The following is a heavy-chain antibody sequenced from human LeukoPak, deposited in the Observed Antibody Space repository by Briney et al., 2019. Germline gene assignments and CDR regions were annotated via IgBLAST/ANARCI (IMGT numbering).Heavy chain of an antibody. J-gene: IGHJ4*02. CDR1: GGSISSYY. Sequence: PSETLSLTCTVSGGSISSYYWSWIRQPAGKGLEWMGSIHYSGSTTYNPSLKSRVTISVDTSKNQFSLKLSSVTAADTAVYYCARRLGGTSTGFDYWGQGTLVTVSS. D-gene: IGHD2-2*01. V-gene: IGHV4-59*08. CDR3: ARRLGGTSTGFDY. CDR2: IHYSGST.